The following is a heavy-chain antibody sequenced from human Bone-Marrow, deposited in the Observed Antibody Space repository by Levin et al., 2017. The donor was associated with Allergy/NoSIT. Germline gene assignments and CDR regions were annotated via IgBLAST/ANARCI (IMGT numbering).Heavy chain of an antibody. CDR3: EATYYDFWSGYYRGPSLNYYYGMDV. Sequence: SVKVSCKASGGTFSSYAISWVRQAPGQGLEWMGGIIPIFGTANYAQKFQGRVTITADESTSTAYMELSSLRSEDTAVYYCEATYYDFWSGYYRGPSLNYYYGMDVWGQGTTVTVSS. CDR1: GGTFSSYA. CDR2: IIPIFGTA. V-gene: IGHV1-69*13. J-gene: IGHJ6*02. D-gene: IGHD3-3*01.